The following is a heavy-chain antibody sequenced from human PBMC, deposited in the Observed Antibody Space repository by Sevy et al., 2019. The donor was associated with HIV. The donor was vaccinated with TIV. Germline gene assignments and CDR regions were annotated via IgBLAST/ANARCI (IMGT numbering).Heavy chain of an antibody. Sequence: GGSLRLSCAASGFTFSYYTMKWVRQAPGKGLEWVSSISSGSSYISYGESVKGQFTISRDNAKNSLFLQMNSLRAEDTAVYYCARSLDYYDSSGANDYWGQGTLVTVSS. J-gene: IGHJ4*02. CDR2: ISSGSSYI. CDR1: GFTFSYYT. V-gene: IGHV3-21*01. CDR3: ARSLDYYDSSGANDY. D-gene: IGHD3-22*01.